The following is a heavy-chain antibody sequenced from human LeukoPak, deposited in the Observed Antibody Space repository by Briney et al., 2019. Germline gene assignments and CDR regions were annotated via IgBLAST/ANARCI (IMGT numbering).Heavy chain of an antibody. J-gene: IGHJ1*01. Sequence: PSETLSLTCTVSGGSLSSKTYYWGWIRQPPGKGLEWIGYIYRIGNTDYNPSLKSRVTISLDTSKNQLSLNLTSVTAADTAVYYCAGRGQRYFRDWGQGTLVTVSS. CDR3: AGRGQRYFRD. V-gene: IGHV4-61*05. CDR1: GGSLSSKTYY. CDR2: IYRIGNT.